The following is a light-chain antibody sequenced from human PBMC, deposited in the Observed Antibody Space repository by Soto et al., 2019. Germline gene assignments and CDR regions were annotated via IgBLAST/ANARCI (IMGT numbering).Light chain of an antibody. CDR1: QGISPY. V-gene: IGKV1-9*01. Sequence: IQLTQSPSSLSASVGDRVTLTCRASQGISPYLAWYQQNTGKAPKLLIYASSTLQRGVPSRYSGSGSGTDFTLTIDSLQPEDFENHCCQQLNAYPITLGQGTRLEIK. CDR2: ASS. CDR3: QQLNAYPIT. J-gene: IGKJ5*01.